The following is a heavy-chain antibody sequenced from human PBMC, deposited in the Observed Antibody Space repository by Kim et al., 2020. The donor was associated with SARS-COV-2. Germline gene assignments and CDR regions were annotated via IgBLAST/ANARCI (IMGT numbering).Heavy chain of an antibody. D-gene: IGHD1-26*01. CDR3: ATGGSKNFDY. J-gene: IGHJ4*02. CDR2: INHSGST. Sequence: SETLSLTCAVYGGSFSGYYWSWIRQPPGKGLEWIGEINHSGSTNYNPSLKSRVTISVDTSKNQFSLKLSSVTAADTAVYYCATGGSKNFDYWGQGTLVTVSS. CDR1: GGSFSGYY. V-gene: IGHV4-34*01.